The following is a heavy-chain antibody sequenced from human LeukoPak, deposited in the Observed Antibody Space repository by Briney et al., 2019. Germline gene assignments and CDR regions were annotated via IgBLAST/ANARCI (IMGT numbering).Heavy chain of an antibody. CDR1: GDSVSSKSVA. D-gene: IGHD4-23*01. J-gene: IGHJ4*01. Sequence: SQTLSLTCAISGDSVSSKSVAWNWIRQSPSRGLEWPGRTYYRSNWYNDYAESVKSRIAINPDTYKNQFSLQLNSVTPEDTAVYFCARAPDYAGNAFDYWGHGTLVTVSS. V-gene: IGHV6-1*01. CDR2: TYYRSNWYN. CDR3: ARAPDYAGNAFDY.